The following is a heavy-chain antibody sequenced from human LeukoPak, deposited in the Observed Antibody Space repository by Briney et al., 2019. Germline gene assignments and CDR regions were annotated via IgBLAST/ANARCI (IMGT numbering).Heavy chain of an antibody. CDR3: AKEAWLLGTLDY. Sequence: GGSLRLSCAASGFTFSSYGVHWVRQAPGKGLEWVAFIRYDGSNKYYADSVKGRFTISRDNSKNTLYLQMNSLRAEDTAVYYCAKEAWLLGTLDYWGQGTLVTVSS. CDR1: GFTFSSYG. V-gene: IGHV3-30*02. J-gene: IGHJ4*02. D-gene: IGHD3-22*01. CDR2: IRYDGSNK.